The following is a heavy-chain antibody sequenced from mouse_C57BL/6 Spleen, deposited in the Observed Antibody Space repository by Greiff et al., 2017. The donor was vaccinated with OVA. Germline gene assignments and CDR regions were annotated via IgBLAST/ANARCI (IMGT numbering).Heavy chain of an antibody. J-gene: IGHJ4*01. V-gene: IGHV1-15*01. CDR3: TRELEAMDY. CDR2: IDPETGGT. CDR1: GYTFTDYE. Sequence: VQLQQSGAELVRPGASVTLSCKASGYTFTDYEMHWVKQTPVHGLEWIGAIDPETGGTAYNQKFKGKAILTADKSSSTAYMELRSLTSEDSAVCYCTRELEAMDYWGQGTSVTVSS.